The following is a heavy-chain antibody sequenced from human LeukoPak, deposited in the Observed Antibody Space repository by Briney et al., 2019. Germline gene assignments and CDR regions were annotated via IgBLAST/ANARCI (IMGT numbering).Heavy chain of an antibody. V-gene: IGHV3-30*18. J-gene: IGHJ4*02. CDR3: AKDIYYDSSGYRGYFDY. D-gene: IGHD3-22*01. Sequence: GTSLRLSCAASGFTFSGYAMHWVRQATGKGLEWVAVMSYDGSNKYYVDSVKGRFTVSRDNSKNTLYLQMNSLRAEDTAVYYCAKDIYYDSSGYRGYFDYWGQGTLVTVSS. CDR1: GFTFSGYA. CDR2: MSYDGSNK.